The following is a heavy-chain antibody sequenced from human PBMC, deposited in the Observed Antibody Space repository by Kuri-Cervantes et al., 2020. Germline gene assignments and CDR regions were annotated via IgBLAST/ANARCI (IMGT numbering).Heavy chain of an antibody. Sequence: GSLRLSCTVSGGSISSGGYYWGWIRQPPGKGLEWIGSIYYSGSTYYNPSLKSRVTISVDTSKNQFSLKLSSVTAADTAVYYCARHTYSSGWYWLNVGWFDPWGQGTLVTVSS. D-gene: IGHD6-19*01. V-gene: IGHV4-39*01. CDR3: ARHTYSSGWYWLNVGWFDP. CDR1: GGSISSGGYY. J-gene: IGHJ5*02. CDR2: IYYSGST.